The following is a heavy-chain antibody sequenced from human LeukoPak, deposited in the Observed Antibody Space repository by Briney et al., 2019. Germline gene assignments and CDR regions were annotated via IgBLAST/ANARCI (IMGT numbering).Heavy chain of an antibody. CDR3: ARSYCYDSSGYYADSPFDY. V-gene: IGHV4-61*02. CDR2: IYTSGST. D-gene: IGHD3-22*01. Sequence: SETLSLTCTVSGGSISSGSYYWSWIRQPAGKGLERIGRIYTSGSTNYNPSLKSRVTISVDTSKNQFSLKLSSVTAADTAVYYCARSYCYDSSGYYADSPFDYWGQGTLVTVSS. CDR1: GGSISSGSYY. J-gene: IGHJ4*02.